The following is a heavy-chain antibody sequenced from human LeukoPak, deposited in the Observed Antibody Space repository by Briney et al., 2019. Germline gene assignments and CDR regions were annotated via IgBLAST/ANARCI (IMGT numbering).Heavy chain of an antibody. CDR1: GYTFTNYD. V-gene: IGHV1-8*03. D-gene: IGHD2-15*01. Sequence: GVSVKVSCKASGYTFTNYDINWVRQATGQGLEWMGWMNPNSGNTGYAQEFQGRVTITRNTSISTAYMELSSLRSEDTAVYYCARAAWVDYSYYYMDVWGKGTTVTVSS. CDR2: MNPNSGNT. J-gene: IGHJ6*03. CDR3: ARAAWVDYSYYYMDV.